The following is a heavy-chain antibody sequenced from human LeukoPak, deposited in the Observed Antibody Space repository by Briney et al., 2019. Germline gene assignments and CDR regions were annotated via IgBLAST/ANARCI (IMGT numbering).Heavy chain of an antibody. Sequence: PSETLSLTCAVYGGSFSGYYWSWIRQPPGKGLEWIGEINHSGSTNYNPSLKSRVTISVDRSKNQFSLKLSSVTAADTAVYYCARGSYDYVWGSYRPGYFDYWGQGTLVTVSS. V-gene: IGHV4-34*01. D-gene: IGHD3-16*02. CDR2: INHSGST. J-gene: IGHJ4*02. CDR1: GGSFSGYY. CDR3: ARGSYDYVWGSYRPGYFDY.